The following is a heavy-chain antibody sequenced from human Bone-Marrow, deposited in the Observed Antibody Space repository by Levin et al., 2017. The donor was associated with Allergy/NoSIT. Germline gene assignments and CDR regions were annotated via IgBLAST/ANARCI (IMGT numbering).Heavy chain of an antibody. CDR2: IIPIFGTA. J-gene: IGHJ2*01. CDR1: GGTFSSYA. Sequence: KISCKASGGTFSSYAISWVRQAPGQGLEWMGGIIPIFGTANYAQKFQGRVTITADKSTSTAYMELSSLRSEDTAVYYCARDPLGQWGPHWYFDLWGRGTLVTVSS. V-gene: IGHV1-69*06. D-gene: IGHD1-26*01. CDR3: ARDPLGQWGPHWYFDL.